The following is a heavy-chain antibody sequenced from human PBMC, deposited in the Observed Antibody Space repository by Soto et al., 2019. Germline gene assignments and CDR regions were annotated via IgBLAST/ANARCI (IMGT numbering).Heavy chain of an antibody. V-gene: IGHV4-39*01. J-gene: IGHJ5*02. CDR3: ARQFDFWSSNWFDP. D-gene: IGHD3-3*01. CDR2: IYYSGST. Sequence: SETLSLTCTVSGGSISSSSYYWGWIRQPPGKGLEWIGSIYYSGSTYYNPSLKSRVTISVDTSKNQFSLKLSSVTAADTAVYYCARQFDFWSSNWFDPWGQGTLVTVSS. CDR1: GGSISSSSYY.